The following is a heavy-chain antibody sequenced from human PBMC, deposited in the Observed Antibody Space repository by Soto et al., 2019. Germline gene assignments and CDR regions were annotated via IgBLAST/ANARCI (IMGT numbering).Heavy chain of an antibody. Sequence: GASVKVSCKASGGTFSSYAISWVRQAPGQGLEWVGGIIPIFGTANYAQKFQGRVTITADESTSTAYMELSSLRSEDTAVYYCASRVGSYYDFWSGYWTKDYYYYGMDVWGQGTTVTVSS. CDR1: GGTFSSYA. CDR2: IIPIFGTA. J-gene: IGHJ6*02. V-gene: IGHV1-69*13. CDR3: ASRVGSYYDFWSGYWTKDYYYYGMDV. D-gene: IGHD3-3*01.